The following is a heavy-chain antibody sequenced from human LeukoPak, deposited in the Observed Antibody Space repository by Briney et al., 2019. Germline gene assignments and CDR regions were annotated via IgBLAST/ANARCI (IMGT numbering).Heavy chain of an antibody. Sequence: ASVKVSCKASGYTFTSYGISWVRQAPGQGLEWMGWIRAYNGNTNYAQKLQGRVTMTTDTSTSTAYMELRSLRSDDTAVYYCASLDYYYYYMDVWGKGTTVTVSS. CDR2: IRAYNGNT. V-gene: IGHV1-18*01. CDR1: GYTFTSYG. CDR3: ASLDYYYYYMDV. J-gene: IGHJ6*03.